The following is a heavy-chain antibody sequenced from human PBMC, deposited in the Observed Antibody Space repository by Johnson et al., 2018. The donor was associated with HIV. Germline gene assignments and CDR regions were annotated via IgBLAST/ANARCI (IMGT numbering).Heavy chain of an antibody. CDR2: INWNGGTT. J-gene: IGHJ3*02. CDR1: GFTFDDYG. CDR3: ARDKDGVPSGTFDI. V-gene: IGHV3-20*04. D-gene: IGHD3-10*01. Sequence: VQLVESGGGVLRPGGSLRLSCAASGFTFDDYGMNWVRQAPGKGLEWVSAINWNGGTTGYADSVKGRFTISRDNAKNSLYVQMNNLRAEDTAFYYCARDKDGVPSGTFDIWGQGTMVTVSS.